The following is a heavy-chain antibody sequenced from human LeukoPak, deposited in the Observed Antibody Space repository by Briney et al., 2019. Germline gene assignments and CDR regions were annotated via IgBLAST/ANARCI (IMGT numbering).Heavy chain of an antibody. CDR2: INHSGST. CDR1: GGSFSGYY. J-gene: IGHJ4*02. D-gene: IGHD2-2*01. Sequence: PSETLSLTCAVYGGSFSGYYWSWIRQPPGKGLEWIGEINHSGSTNYNPSLKSRVTISVDTSKNQFSLKLSSVTAADTAVYYCARVPRGYCSSTSCRGDYWGQGTRVTVSS. CDR3: ARVPRGYCSSTSCRGDY. V-gene: IGHV4-34*01.